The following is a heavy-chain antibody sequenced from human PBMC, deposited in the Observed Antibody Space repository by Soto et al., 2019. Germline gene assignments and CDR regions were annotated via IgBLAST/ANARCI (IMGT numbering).Heavy chain of an antibody. V-gene: IGHV3-9*01. Sequence: PGGSLRLSCAASGFTFDDYAMHWVRQAPGKGLEWVSGISWNSGSIGYADSVKGRFTISRDNAKNSLYLQMNSLRAEDTAVYYCARGRWREGEFDYWGQGTLVTVSS. J-gene: IGHJ4*02. D-gene: IGHD1-1*01. CDR3: ARGRWREGEFDY. CDR1: GFTFDDYA. CDR2: ISWNSGSI.